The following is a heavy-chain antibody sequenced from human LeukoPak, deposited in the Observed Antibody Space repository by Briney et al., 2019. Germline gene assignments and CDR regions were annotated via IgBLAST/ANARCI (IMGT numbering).Heavy chain of an antibody. CDR3: ARSPPRGYASLDY. D-gene: IGHD5-18*01. CDR2: IYYSGST. CDR1: GGSMSSGGYY. Sequence: PSQTLSLTCSVSGGSMSSGGYYWSWIRQHPGKGLEWIGYIYYSGSTYYNPSLKSRVTITVDTSKNQFSLKLSSVTAADTAVYYCARSPPRGYASLDYWGQGTLVTVSS. J-gene: IGHJ4*02. V-gene: IGHV4-31*03.